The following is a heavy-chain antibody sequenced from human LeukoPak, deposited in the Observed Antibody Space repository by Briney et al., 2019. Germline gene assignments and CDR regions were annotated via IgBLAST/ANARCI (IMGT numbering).Heavy chain of an antibody. CDR2: IKSDGKT. D-gene: IGHD3-22*01. J-gene: IGHJ1*01. CDR1: GFTFSSYW. V-gene: IGHV3-74*01. CDR3: ARAPSEIGGYYPEYFRH. Sequence: PGGSLRLSCAASGFTFSSYWMHWVRQAPGKGLVWVSRIKSDGKTNYSDSVKGGCTISRDNAKNTVSLQMNSLRAEDTGVYYCARAPSEIGGYYPEYFRHWGQGTLVTVSS.